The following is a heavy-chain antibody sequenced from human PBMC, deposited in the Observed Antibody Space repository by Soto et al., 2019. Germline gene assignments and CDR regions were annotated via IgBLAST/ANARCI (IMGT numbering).Heavy chain of an antibody. CDR3: ARDCCSSTYCYTVYYYVLDF. V-gene: IGHV3-48*03. CDR2: ITSSGSTM. Sequence: GGSLRLSCGASGFPFSNYEMHWVRQAPGKGLEWVSYITSSGSTMYYADSVKGRFTISRDNAKNALDLLMNSLRAEDSAVYYCARDCCSSTYCYTVYYYVLDFRGQGSTVIVSS. D-gene: IGHD2-2*02. CDR1: GFPFSNYE. J-gene: IGHJ6*02.